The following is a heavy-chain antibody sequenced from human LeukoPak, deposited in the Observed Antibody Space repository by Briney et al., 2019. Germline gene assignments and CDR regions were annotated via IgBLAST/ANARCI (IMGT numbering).Heavy chain of an antibody. CDR3: ARHIKGGYKAFDY. CDR1: SGSFSGYY. CDR2: ISDSGRT. J-gene: IGHJ4*02. Sequence: PSETLSLTCGVSSGSFSGYYWSWIRQPPGKGLEWIGEISDSGRTGYKSSLKSRVTILEDTSKNQFSLKLSSVTAADTAVYYCARHIKGGYKAFDYWGQGTLVTVSS. V-gene: IGHV4-34*01. D-gene: IGHD3-22*01.